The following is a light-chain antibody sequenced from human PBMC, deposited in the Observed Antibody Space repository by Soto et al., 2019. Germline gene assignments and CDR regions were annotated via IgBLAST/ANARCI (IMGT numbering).Light chain of an antibody. CDR1: SSNIGAGYD. V-gene: IGLV1-40*01. CDR2: GNT. CDR3: QSYDSSLSAWV. Sequence: QSVLTQPPSVSGAPGQWVTISCTGSSSNIGAGYDVHWYQCLPGKTPKLLIYGNTNRPSGVPDQFSGSKSGTSASLAITRLLAEDEAEYYCQSYDSSLSAWVFGGGTKVTAL. J-gene: IGLJ3*02.